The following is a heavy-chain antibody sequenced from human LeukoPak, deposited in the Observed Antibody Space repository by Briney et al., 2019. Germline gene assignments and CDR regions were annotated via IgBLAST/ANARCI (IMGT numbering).Heavy chain of an antibody. CDR3: ARDGASTVTFYYYYYGMDV. J-gene: IGHJ6*02. CDR2: ISSSCSTI. V-gene: IGHV3-11*01. Sequence: GGSLRLSCAASGFTFSDYYMSWIRQAPGKGLEWVSYISSSCSTIYYADSVKGRFTIYSDNAKNSLYLKMNSLRAEDTAVYYCARDGASTVTFYYYYYGMDVWGQGTTVTVSS. D-gene: IGHD4-17*01. CDR1: GFTFSDYY.